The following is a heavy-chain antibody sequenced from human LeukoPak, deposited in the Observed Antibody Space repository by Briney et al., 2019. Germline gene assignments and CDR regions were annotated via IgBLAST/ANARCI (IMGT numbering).Heavy chain of an antibody. CDR2: INNEGTTI. Sequence: PGGSLRLSCEASGLTFSNSWMHWVRQAPGKGLVWVSRINNEGTTISYADSVKGRFTISRDNAKNTLYLQMNSLRVEDTAVYYCARVSGLGMNEYYQHWGQGTLVTVAS. CDR1: GLTFSNSW. J-gene: IGHJ1*01. CDR3: ARVSGLGMNEYYQH. V-gene: IGHV3-74*01. D-gene: IGHD3-10*01.